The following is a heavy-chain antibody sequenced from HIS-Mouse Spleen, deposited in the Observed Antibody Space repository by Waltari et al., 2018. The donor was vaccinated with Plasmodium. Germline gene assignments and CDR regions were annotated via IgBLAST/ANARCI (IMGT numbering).Heavy chain of an antibody. Sequence: EVQLVESGGGLVKPGGSLRLSWAASGLPFGSYWMSWVRQAPGKGLEWVANIKQDGSEKYYVDSVKGRFTISRDNAKNSLYLQMNSLRAEDTAVYYCASSWYWYFDLWGRGTLVTVSS. CDR2: IKQDGSEK. J-gene: IGHJ2*01. D-gene: IGHD6-13*01. CDR1: GLPFGSYW. CDR3: ASSWYWYFDL. V-gene: IGHV3-7*01.